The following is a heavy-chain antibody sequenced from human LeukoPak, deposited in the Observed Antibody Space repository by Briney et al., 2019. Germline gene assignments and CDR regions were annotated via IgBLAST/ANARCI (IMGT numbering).Heavy chain of an antibody. CDR2: ISSSSSTI. V-gene: IGHV3-48*04. CDR3: ARGLYSSGQAGWYFDY. Sequence: GGSLRLSCAASGFTFSSYSMNWVRQAPGKGLEWVSYISSSSSTIYYADSVKGRFTISRDNAKNSLYLQMNSLRAEDTAVYYCARGLYSSGQAGWYFDYWGQGTLVTVSS. CDR1: GFTFSSYS. D-gene: IGHD6-19*01. J-gene: IGHJ4*02.